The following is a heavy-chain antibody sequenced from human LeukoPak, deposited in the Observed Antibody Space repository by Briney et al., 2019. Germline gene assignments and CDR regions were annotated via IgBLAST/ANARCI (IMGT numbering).Heavy chain of an antibody. CDR1: GYTFTSYY. J-gene: IGHJ6*03. CDR3: ARDIGRPEGGYYYMDV. Sequence: AASVKVSCKASGYTFTSYYMHWVRQAPGQGLEWMGGIIPIFGSAIYAQKFQGRVTITADTSTSTAYMELTSLRSEDTAMYYCARDIGRPEGGYYYMDVWGKGTTVIVSS. D-gene: IGHD1-26*01. V-gene: IGHV1-69*06. CDR2: IIPIFGSA.